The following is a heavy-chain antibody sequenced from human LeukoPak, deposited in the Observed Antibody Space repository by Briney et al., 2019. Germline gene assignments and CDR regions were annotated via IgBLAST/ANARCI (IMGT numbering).Heavy chain of an antibody. D-gene: IGHD1-26*01. CDR3: AKISGSYFDDAFDI. V-gene: IGHV3-53*01. CDR1: GFTVSSNS. CDR2: IYSDNT. J-gene: IGHJ3*02. Sequence: GGSLRLSCTVSGFTVSSNSMSWVRQAPGKGLEWVSFIYSDNTHYSDSVKGRFTISRDNSKNTLYLQMNSLRAEDTAVYYCAKISGSYFDDAFDIWGQGTMVTVSS.